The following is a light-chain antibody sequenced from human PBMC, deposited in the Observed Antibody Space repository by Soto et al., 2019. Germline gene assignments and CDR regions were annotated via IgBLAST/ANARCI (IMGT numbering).Light chain of an antibody. Sequence: DIVMTQFPDSLAVSLGERATINCKSSQSVFDSSNNKNYISWYQQKPGQPPNLLISWSSARASGVPDRFNGGGSGTDFTLTINGLQAEDVAIYYCHQCYGSPQTFGQGTKLEIK. J-gene: IGKJ2*01. V-gene: IGKV4-1*01. CDR1: QSVFDSSNNKNY. CDR2: WSS. CDR3: HQCYGSPQT.